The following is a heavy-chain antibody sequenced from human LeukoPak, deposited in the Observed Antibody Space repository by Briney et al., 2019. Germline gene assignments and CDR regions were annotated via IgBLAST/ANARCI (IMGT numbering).Heavy chain of an antibody. D-gene: IGHD2-15*01. V-gene: IGHV3-23*01. Sequence: GGSLGLSCAVSGITLSNYGMSWVRQAPGKGLEWVAGISDSGGRTNYADSVKGRFTISRDNSKNTLYLQMNSLRAEDTAVYYCARGGWAPGPEKSECSDYWGQGTLVTVSS. CDR3: ARGGWAPGPEKSECSDY. CDR1: GITLSNYG. J-gene: IGHJ4*02. CDR2: ISDSGGRT.